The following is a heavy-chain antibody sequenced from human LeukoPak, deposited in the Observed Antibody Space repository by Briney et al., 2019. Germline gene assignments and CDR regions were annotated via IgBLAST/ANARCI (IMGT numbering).Heavy chain of an antibody. CDR2: ISGSGGST. CDR3: TTVSHSDIVAGYSYWPDAFDN. D-gene: IGHD3-9*01. Sequence: GGSLRLSCAASGFTFSSYAMSWVRQAPGKGLEWVSAISGSGGSTYYADSVKGRFTISRDNSKNTLDLQMNSLRVEDTAVYYCTTVSHSDIVAGYSYWPDAFDNWGQGTMVTVSS. J-gene: IGHJ3*02. CDR1: GFTFSSYA. V-gene: IGHV3-23*01.